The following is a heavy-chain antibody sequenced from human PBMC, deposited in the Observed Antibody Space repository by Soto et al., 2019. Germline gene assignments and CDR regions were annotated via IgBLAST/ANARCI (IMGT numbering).Heavy chain of an antibody. CDR3: ARGKCSGGSCYSDNWFDP. CDR1: GDTVSSNSAA. V-gene: IGHV6-1*01. D-gene: IGHD2-15*01. J-gene: IGHJ5*02. Sequence: PSETLSLTCAISGDTVSSNSAAWNWIRHSPSRGLEWLGRTYYRSKWYNDYAVSVKSRITINPDTSKNQFSLQLNSVTPEDTAVYYCARGKCSGGSCYSDNWFDPWGQGTLVTVSS. CDR2: TYYRSKWYN.